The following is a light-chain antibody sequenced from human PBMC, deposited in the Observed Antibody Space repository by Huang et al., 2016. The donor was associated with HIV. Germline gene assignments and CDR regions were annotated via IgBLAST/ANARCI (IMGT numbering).Light chain of an antibody. CDR1: QSISSSF. J-gene: IGKJ2*01. CDR2: SAS. Sequence: IVLTQSPGTLSLSPGARATLSCRASQSISSSFLAWFQQQPGQAPRLLIYSASSRAAGIPYRFGGSGSGTDFTLTINRLEPEDSAVYYCHQYGSSPPNTFGQGTKLEIK. V-gene: IGKV3-20*01. CDR3: HQYGSSPPNT.